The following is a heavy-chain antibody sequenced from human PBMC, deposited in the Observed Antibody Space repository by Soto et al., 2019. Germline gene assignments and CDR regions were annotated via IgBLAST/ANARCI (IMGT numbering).Heavy chain of an antibody. J-gene: IGHJ3*02. CDR2: IYSSGST. CDR3: ATYRKFFQI. CDR1: RGDISGGYYS. Sequence: SETLSLTCSVARGDISGGYYSRNWIRQPPGKGLEWIGFIYSSGSTYYNSSLQSRVTISVDRSKSHLFLHLTSVTAADTAVYYCATYRKFFQIWGQGTKVTVSS. V-gene: IGHV4-30-2*01.